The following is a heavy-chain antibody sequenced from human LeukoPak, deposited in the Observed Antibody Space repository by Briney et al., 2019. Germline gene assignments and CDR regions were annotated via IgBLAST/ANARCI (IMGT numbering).Heavy chain of an antibody. CDR2: ISSSSSTI. Sequence: GGSLRLSCAASGFTFGSYSMNWVRQAPGKGLEWVSYISSSSSTIYYADSVKGRFTISRDNAKNSLYLQMNSLRAEDTAVYYCAKGTTVGPYYYYYMDVWGKGTTVTVSS. CDR3: AKGTTVGPYYYYYMDV. V-gene: IGHV3-48*01. J-gene: IGHJ6*03. CDR1: GFTFGSYS. D-gene: IGHD4-17*01.